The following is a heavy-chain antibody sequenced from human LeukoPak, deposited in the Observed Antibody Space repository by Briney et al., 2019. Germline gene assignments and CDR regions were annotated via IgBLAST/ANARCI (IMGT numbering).Heavy chain of an antibody. Sequence: PSETLSLTCTVPGGSISSGSYYWSWIRQPPGNGLEWIGYIYYSGSTNYNPSLKSRVTISVDTSKNQFSLKLGSVTAADTAVYYCARGLVQVYYYYMDVWGKGTTVTVSS. CDR3: ARGLVQVYYYYMDV. J-gene: IGHJ6*03. D-gene: IGHD6-19*01. V-gene: IGHV4-61*01. CDR1: GGSISSGSYY. CDR2: IYYSGST.